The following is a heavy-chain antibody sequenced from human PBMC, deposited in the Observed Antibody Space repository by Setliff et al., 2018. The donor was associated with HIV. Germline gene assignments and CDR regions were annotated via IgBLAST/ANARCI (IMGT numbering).Heavy chain of an antibody. J-gene: IGHJ3*02. Sequence: PGGSLRLSCAASGFTFSNYAMSWVRQAPGRGLEYVAGMNRDGSEKYYVDSVKGRFTISRDNAKNSLYLQMNSLRAEDTAVYYCARDCVAVAGTGPDAFDIWGRGTVVTVSS. CDR3: ARDCVAVAGTGPDAFDI. CDR1: GFTFSNYA. D-gene: IGHD6-19*01. CDR2: MNRDGSEK. V-gene: IGHV3-7*01.